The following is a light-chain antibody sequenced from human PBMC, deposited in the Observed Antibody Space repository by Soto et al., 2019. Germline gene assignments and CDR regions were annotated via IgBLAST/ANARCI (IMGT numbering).Light chain of an antibody. CDR3: QHYFSWPRT. CDR2: GAS. CDR1: QSVSNH. V-gene: IGKV3-15*01. J-gene: IGKJ1*01. Sequence: EVVMTQSPATLSVSPGEGVTLSCRASQSVSNHLAWHQQRPGQAPRILIYGASTRAAGIPARFSGSGSGTEFTLTISSLQSEDFALYYCQHYFSWPRTFGQGTKVEIK.